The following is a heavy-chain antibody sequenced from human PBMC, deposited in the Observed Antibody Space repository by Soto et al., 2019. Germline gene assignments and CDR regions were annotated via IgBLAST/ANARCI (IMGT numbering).Heavy chain of an antibody. V-gene: IGHV4-59*01. CDR2: IYYSGST. CDR1: GGSISSYY. J-gene: IGHJ4*02. CDR3: AREGICSGGSCYSGSYFDY. Sequence: SETLSLTCTVSGGSISSYYWSWIRQPPGKGLEWIGYIYYSGSTNYNPSLKSRVTISVDTSKNQFSLKLSSVTAADTAVYYCAREGICSGGSCYSGSYFDYWGQGTLVTVSS. D-gene: IGHD2-15*01.